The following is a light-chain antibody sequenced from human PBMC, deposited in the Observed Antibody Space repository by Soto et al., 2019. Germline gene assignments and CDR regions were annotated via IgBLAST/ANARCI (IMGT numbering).Light chain of an antibody. J-gene: IGKJ3*01. Sequence: DIQMTQSPSSLSASVGDTITITCRASQGISNSLNWYQLKPGEAPKLLIYDASNLATGVPSRFSGSGSGTHFTFTISRLEPEDFAVYYCQHYGSSPGLFTFGPGTKVDIK. V-gene: IGKV1-33*01. CDR1: QGISNS. CDR2: DAS. CDR3: QHYGSSPGLFT.